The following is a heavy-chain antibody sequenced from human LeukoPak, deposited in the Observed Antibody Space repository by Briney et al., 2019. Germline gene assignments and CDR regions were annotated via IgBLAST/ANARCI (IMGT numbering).Heavy chain of an antibody. CDR2: ISRSGETT. V-gene: IGHV3-23*01. CDR1: GFTFSSYA. J-gene: IGHJ4*02. D-gene: IGHD3-16*01. CDR3: AKDYAVGSIDY. Sequence: GGSLRLSCAASGFTFSSYAMSWVRQAPGKGLEWVSSISRSGETTFYADSVRGRFTISRDNSKNTVSLQMESLRAEDTALYYCAKDYAVGSIDYWGQGTLVTVSS.